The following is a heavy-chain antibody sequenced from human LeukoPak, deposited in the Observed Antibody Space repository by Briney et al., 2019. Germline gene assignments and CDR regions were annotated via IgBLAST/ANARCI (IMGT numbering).Heavy chain of an antibody. CDR3: TTAPSGYAYMNGWHLDY. D-gene: IGHD5-18*01. CDR2: IKSKTDGETT. CDR1: GFTFNYAW. V-gene: IGHV3-15*01. J-gene: IGHJ4*02. Sequence: GGSLRLSCAASGFTFNYAWMSWVRQAPGKGLEWVGRIKSKTDGETTNYAAPVKGRFTISRDDSKNTLYLQMNSLKTEDTALYYCTTAPSGYAYMNGWHLDYWGQGALVTVSS.